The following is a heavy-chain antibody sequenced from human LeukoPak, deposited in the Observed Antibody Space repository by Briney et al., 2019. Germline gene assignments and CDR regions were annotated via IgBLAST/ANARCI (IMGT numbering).Heavy chain of an antibody. V-gene: IGHV3-23*01. CDR3: AKEGGSWQFDY. CDR1: GITVSSNY. Sequence: PGGSLRLSCVASGITVSSNYMSWVRQAPGKGLEWVSAINSNGGSTYYTDSVKGRFTISRDNSKNTLYLQMNSLRAEDTAIYYCAKEGGSWQFDYWGQGTLVIVSS. J-gene: IGHJ4*02. D-gene: IGHD3-10*01. CDR2: INSNGGST.